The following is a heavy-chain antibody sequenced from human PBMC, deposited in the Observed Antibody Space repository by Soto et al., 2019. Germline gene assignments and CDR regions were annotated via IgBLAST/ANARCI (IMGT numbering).Heavy chain of an antibody. Sequence: GGSLRLSCAASGFTFSSYAMHWVRQAPGKGLEWVAVISYDGSNKYYADSVKGRFTISRDNSKNTLYLQMNSLRAEDTAVYYCARSGPGDCSSTSCYMALGYWGQGTLVTVSS. CDR2: ISYDGSNK. D-gene: IGHD2-2*02. CDR3: ARSGPGDCSSTSCYMALGY. CDR1: GFTFSSYA. V-gene: IGHV3-30-3*01. J-gene: IGHJ4*02.